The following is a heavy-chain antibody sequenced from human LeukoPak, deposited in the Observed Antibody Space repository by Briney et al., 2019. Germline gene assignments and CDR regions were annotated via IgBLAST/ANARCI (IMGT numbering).Heavy chain of an antibody. D-gene: IGHD3-22*01. J-gene: IGHJ3*02. Sequence: PGGSLRLSCAASGFTFSSYGMHWVRQAPGKGLEWVAVIWYDGSNKYYADSVKGRFTISRDNSKNTLYLQMNSLRAEDTAMYYCASLHDSGGLDAFDIWGQGTMVTVSS. CDR2: IWYDGSNK. V-gene: IGHV3-33*01. CDR1: GFTFSSYG. CDR3: ASLHDSGGLDAFDI.